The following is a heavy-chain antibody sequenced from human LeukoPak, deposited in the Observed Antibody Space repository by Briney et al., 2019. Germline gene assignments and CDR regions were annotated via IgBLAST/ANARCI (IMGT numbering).Heavy chain of an antibody. CDR2: ISSSGDTK. Sequence: PGGSLRLSCAASGFTFSDYYKSWWLQAPRKGLEWVSYISSSGDTKHYADSVKGRFTVSSDNSKQSLYLQMTSLRVEDTAVYYCARIVSYGSGVPDYWGQGTLVTVSS. CDR3: ARIVSYGSGVPDY. CDR1: GFTFSDYY. J-gene: IGHJ4*02. D-gene: IGHD3-10*01. V-gene: IGHV3-11*01.